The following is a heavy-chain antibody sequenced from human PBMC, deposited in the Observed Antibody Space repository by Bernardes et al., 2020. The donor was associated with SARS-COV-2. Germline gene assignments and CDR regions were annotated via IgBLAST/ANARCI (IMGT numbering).Heavy chain of an antibody. Sequence: GGSLRLSCAASGFTFSGYWMHWVRQAPGKGLLWVSRINADGRTTTYADSVQGRFTISRDNAKNTLYLQMDSLRADDTAVYYCVRGPSVDYGRFDYWGQGISVTVSS. CDR2: INADGRTT. D-gene: IGHD4-17*01. CDR3: VRGPSVDYGRFDY. V-gene: IGHV3-74*01. CDR1: GFTFSGYW. J-gene: IGHJ4*02.